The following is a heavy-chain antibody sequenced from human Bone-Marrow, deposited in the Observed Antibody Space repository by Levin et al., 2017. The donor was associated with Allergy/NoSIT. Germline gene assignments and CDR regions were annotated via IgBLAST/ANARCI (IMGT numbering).Heavy chain of an antibody. CDR2: MNPNSGYT. CDR1: GYTFTSYD. CDR3: ARAVVHYYYYGMDV. V-gene: IGHV1-8*01. J-gene: IGHJ6*02. D-gene: IGHD3-10*01. Sequence: ASVKVSCKASGYTFTSYDINWVRQATGQGLEWMGWMNPNSGYTVYKQNFQGRVTMTRNTSIGTAYMELSSLTSEDTAVYYCARAVVHYYYYGMDVWGQGTTVTVSS.